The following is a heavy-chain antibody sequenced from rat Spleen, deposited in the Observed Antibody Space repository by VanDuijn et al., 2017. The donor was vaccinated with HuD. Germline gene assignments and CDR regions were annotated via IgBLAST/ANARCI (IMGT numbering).Heavy chain of an antibody. CDR3: TTLSSYTHWYFDF. CDR1: GVTFSNSA. D-gene: IGHD1-2*01. Sequence: EVLLVESGGGLVQPGRSLKLSCTASGVTFSNSAMTWVRQAPTKGLEWVASISVGGDDTYYRDSVKGRFTISRDNAKRTLNLQMDSLKSEDTATYYCTTLSSYTHWYFDFWGPGTMVTVSS. CDR2: ISVGGDDT. J-gene: IGHJ1*01. V-gene: IGHV5-25*01.